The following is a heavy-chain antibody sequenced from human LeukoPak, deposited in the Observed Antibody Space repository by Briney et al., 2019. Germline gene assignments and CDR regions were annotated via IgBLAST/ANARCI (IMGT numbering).Heavy chain of an antibody. V-gene: IGHV3-21*01. CDR3: ARERYPDIVVVLGAFDI. Sequence: GVLRLSCAASGFTFSNSGIAWVRQAPGKGLEWVSFISGDGDITYYADSVKGRFTISRDNAKNSLYLQMNSLRAEDTAVYYCARERYPDIVVVLGAFDIWGQGTMVTVSS. CDR1: GFTFSNSG. D-gene: IGHD2-15*01. J-gene: IGHJ3*02. CDR2: ISGDGDIT.